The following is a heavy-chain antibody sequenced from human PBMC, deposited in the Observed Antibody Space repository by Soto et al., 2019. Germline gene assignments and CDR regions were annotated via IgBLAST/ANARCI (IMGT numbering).Heavy chain of an antibody. CDR2: VFYSGST. V-gene: IGHV4-39*01. CDR1: GGSISSNTYY. D-gene: IGHD6-19*01. CDR3: ARLSSVWYFDY. Sequence: QLQLQESGPGLVKPSETLSFTCTVSGGSISSNTYYWGWIRQPPGKGLEWIGSVFYSGSTYYNPSRRSRVTISVDTSKNQFSLRLSSVTAADTAVYYCARLSSVWYFDYWGQGTLVTVSS. J-gene: IGHJ4*02.